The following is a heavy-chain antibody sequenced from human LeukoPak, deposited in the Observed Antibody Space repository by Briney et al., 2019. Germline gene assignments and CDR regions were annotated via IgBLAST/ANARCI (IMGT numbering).Heavy chain of an antibody. CDR1: GFIFSNAW. J-gene: IGHJ4*02. D-gene: IGHD1-1*01. CDR2: IKRKSDGGTT. V-gene: IGHV3-15*01. Sequence: GGSLRLSCAASGFIFSNAWMSWVRQAPGKGLEMVGRIKRKSDGGTTDYAAPVKGRFTISRDDSKNTLYLQMNSLKTEDTALYYCTTGGGTSDFWGQGTLVTVSS. CDR3: TTGGGTSDF.